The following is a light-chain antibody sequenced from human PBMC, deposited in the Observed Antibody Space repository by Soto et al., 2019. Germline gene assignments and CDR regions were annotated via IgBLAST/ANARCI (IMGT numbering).Light chain of an antibody. J-gene: IGLJ3*02. V-gene: IGLV2-11*01. Sequence: QPVLTQPRSVSGSPGQSVTISCSGTSSDVGGYNHVSWYQQHPGQAPKLMIYLVTQRPSGVPDRFSGSKSGNTASLTISGLQAEDEADYYCCSNAASNTWVFGGGTKVTVL. CDR2: LVT. CDR3: CSNAASNTWV. CDR1: SSDVGGYNH.